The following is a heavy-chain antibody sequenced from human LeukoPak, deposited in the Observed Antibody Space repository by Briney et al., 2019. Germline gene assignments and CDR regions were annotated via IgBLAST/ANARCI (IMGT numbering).Heavy chain of an antibody. CDR1: GFSISGYT. J-gene: IGHJ2*01. CDR2: MSSSNNFI. V-gene: IGHV3-21*01. D-gene: IGHD2-2*01. CDR3: ARGPGPSVWYFDL. Sequence: GGSLRLSCAPSGFSISGYTMNWVRQAPGKGLEWVSSMSSSNNFIDYADSVKGRFTTSRDNAKNSLYLEMNSLTAEDTAVYHCARGPGPSVWYFDLWGRGTLVTVSS.